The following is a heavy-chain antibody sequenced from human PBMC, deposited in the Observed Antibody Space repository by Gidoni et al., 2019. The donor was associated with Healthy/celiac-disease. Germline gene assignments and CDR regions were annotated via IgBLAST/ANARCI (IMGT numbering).Heavy chain of an antibody. CDR2: ISWNSGSI. CDR3: ATRGDSRAFDI. V-gene: IGHV3-9*01. J-gene: IGHJ3*02. CDR1: GFTFDDYA. Sequence: EVQLVESGGGLVQPGRSLRLSCSASGFTFDDYAMHWVRQAPGKGLEWVSGISWNSGSIGYADSVKGRFTISRDNAKNSLYLQMNSLRAEDTALYYCATRGDSRAFDIWGQGTMVTVSS. D-gene: IGHD3-22*01.